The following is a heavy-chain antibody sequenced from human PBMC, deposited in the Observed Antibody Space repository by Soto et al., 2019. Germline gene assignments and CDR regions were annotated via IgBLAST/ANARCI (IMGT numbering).Heavy chain of an antibody. CDR1: GFTFSSYA. V-gene: IGHV3-64*01. CDR3: ARDGDDFWSGYCDY. Sequence: EVQLVESGGGLVQPGGSLRLYCAASGFTFSSYAMHWVRQAPGKGLEYVSAISSNGGSTYYANSVKGRFTISRDNSKNTLYLQMGSLRAEDMAVYYCARDGDDFWSGYCDYWGQGTLVTVSS. J-gene: IGHJ4*02. D-gene: IGHD3-3*01. CDR2: ISSNGGST.